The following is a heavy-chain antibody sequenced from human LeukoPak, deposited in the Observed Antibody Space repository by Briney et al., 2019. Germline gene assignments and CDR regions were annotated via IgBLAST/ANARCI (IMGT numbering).Heavy chain of an antibody. CDR1: GLTFNNYA. CDR2: ISSSGSTI. CDR3: ARDYDLYYFDY. J-gene: IGHJ4*02. Sequence: GGSLRLSCAASGLTFNNYALTWIRQAPGKGLEWVSYISSSGSTIYYADSVKGRFTISRDNAKNSLYLQMNSLRAEDTAVYYCARDYDLYYFDYWGQGTLVTVSS. D-gene: IGHD3-22*01. V-gene: IGHV3-48*03.